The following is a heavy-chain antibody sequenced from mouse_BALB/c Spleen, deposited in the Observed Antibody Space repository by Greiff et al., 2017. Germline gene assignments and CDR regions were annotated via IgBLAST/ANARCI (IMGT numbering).Heavy chain of an antibody. CDR3: ARNYYGSSYVGDY. D-gene: IGHD1-1*01. J-gene: IGHJ2*01. Sequence: VQLQQSGPELVKPGASVKISCKASGYTFTDYNMHWVKQSPGKSLEWIGYIYPYNGGTGYNQKFKSKATLTVDNSSSTAYMELRSLTSEDSAVYYCARNYYGSSYVGDYWGQGTTLTVSS. V-gene: IGHV1S29*02. CDR1: GYTFTDYN. CDR2: IYPYNGGT.